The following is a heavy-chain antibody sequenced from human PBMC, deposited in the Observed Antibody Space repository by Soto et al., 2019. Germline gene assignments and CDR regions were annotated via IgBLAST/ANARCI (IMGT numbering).Heavy chain of an antibody. Sequence: QVQLVESGGGVVQPGRSLRLSCAASGFTFSSYGMHWVRQAPGKGLEWVAVIWYDGSNKYYADFVKGRFTISRDNSKNTLYLQMNSLRAEDTAVYYCARDSVGSAFDIWGQGTMVTVSS. V-gene: IGHV3-33*01. CDR3: ARDSVGSAFDI. D-gene: IGHD1-26*01. CDR1: GFTFSSYG. CDR2: IWYDGSNK. J-gene: IGHJ3*02.